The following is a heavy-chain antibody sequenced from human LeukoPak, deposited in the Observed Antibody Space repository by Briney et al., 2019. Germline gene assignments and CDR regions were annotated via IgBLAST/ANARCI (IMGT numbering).Heavy chain of an antibody. V-gene: IGHV3-53*01. D-gene: IGHD3-16*01. CDR3: ARGRGGASIFDY. J-gene: IGHJ4*02. CDR2: MSAGGST. Sequence: PGGSLRLSCAASGFTVCAYYMSWVRQAPGKGLQWVSAMSAGGSTYYADSVKGRFTMSRDNSKNTLYLQMNSLRTDDTAVYYCARGRGGASIFDYWGQGALVTVSS. CDR1: GFTVCAYY.